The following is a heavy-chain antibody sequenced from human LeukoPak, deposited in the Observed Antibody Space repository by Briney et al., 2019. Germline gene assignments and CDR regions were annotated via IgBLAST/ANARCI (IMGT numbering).Heavy chain of an antibody. CDR2: SQNTGSGWTT. Sequence: GGSLTLSCATSGFTFNVALMNWVRQAPGKGLEWVGRSQNTGSGWTTDYGAPVKGRFTILRDDSKRTVYLQMNSLKTEDTAVYYCIRVKSWDTRFYLDSWGQGTLVTVSS. CDR3: IRVKSWDTRFYLDS. J-gene: IGHJ4*02. V-gene: IGHV3-15*01. D-gene: IGHD1-26*01. CDR1: GFTFNVAL.